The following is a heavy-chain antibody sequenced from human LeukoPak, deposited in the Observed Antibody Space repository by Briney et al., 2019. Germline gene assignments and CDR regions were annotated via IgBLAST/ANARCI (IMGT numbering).Heavy chain of an antibody. CDR1: GFTFSSDA. CDR2: ISGSGGST. D-gene: IGHD6-25*01. CDR3: AKIATIEAAAKYFDY. J-gene: IGHJ4*02. V-gene: IGHV3-23*01. Sequence: GGFLRLSCAASGFTFSSDAMSSVRQAAGKGLEWVSTISGSGGSTYYADSVKGRFTFSSDNSKNTLYVQMTSLRAEDAALYSWAKIATIEAAAKYFDYWGQGTLVTVSS.